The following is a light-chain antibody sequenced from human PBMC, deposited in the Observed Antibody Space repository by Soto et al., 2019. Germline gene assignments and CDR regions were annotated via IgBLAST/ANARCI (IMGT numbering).Light chain of an antibody. CDR2: WAS. CDR1: QSVLYSSNNKNY. V-gene: IGKV4-1*01. J-gene: IGKJ1*01. Sequence: DIVMTQSPDSLAVSLGERATINCKSSQSVLYSSNNKNYLAWYQQKPGQHPKLLIYWASTRASGVPDRFSGSGSGTDFTHTISSLQAEDVAVYYCQQYYSTPPTFGQGSKVEIK. CDR3: QQYYSTPPT.